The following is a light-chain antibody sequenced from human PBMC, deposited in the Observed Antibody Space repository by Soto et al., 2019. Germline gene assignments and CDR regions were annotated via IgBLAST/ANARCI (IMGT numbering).Light chain of an antibody. J-gene: IGLJ1*01. V-gene: IGLV2-8*01. CDR3: RSYASSHNLRV. CDR2: EDN. Sequence: QSALTQPPSASGSPGQSVTISCTGTSSDVGGYKYVSWYQQHPGKAPKLLIFEDNKRPSGVPDRFSGSKSGNTASLAVTGLQAEDEADYYCRSYASSHNLRVFGTGTKLTVL. CDR1: SSDVGGYKY.